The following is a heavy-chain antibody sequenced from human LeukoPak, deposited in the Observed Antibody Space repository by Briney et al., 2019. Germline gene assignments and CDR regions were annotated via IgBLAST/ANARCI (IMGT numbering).Heavy chain of an antibody. CDR2: INYSGST. D-gene: IGHD2-2*01. J-gene: IGHJ5*02. V-gene: IGHV4-59*01. Sequence: SESLSLTCTVSGGSISSYYWSWIRQPPGKGLEWIGYINYSGSTNYNPSLKSRVTISVDTSKNQFSLKLSSVTAADTAVYYCARTIVVVPAVWFDPWGQGTLVTVSS. CDR1: GGSISSYY. CDR3: ARTIVVVPAVWFDP.